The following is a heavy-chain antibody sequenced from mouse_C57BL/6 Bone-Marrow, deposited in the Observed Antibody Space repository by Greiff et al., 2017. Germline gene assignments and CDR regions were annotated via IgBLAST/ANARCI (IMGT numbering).Heavy chain of an antibody. CDR1: GYTFTSYW. Sequence: QVQLQQPGAELVKPGASVKMSCKASGYTFTSYWITWVKQRPGQGLEWIGDIYPGSGSTNYNEKFKSKATLTVDTSSSTAYMQLSSLTSGDSAVYYCARWGTTVVATGRDDWGQGTSVTVAS. CDR2: IYPGSGST. J-gene: IGHJ4*01. V-gene: IGHV1-55*01. D-gene: IGHD1-1*01. CDR3: ARWGTTVVATGRDD.